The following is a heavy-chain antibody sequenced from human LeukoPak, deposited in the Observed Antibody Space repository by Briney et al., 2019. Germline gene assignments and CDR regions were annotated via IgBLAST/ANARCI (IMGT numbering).Heavy chain of an antibody. V-gene: IGHV4-39*01. CDR1: GGSISSSSYY. CDR3: ARQYGGNEPFDY. Sequence: SETLSLTCTVSGGSISSSSYYWGWIRQPPGKGLEWIGSIYYSGSTYYNPSLKSRVTISVDTSKNQFSLKLISVTAADTAVYYCARQYGGNEPFDYWGQGTLVTVSS. J-gene: IGHJ4*02. CDR2: IYYSGST. D-gene: IGHD4-23*01.